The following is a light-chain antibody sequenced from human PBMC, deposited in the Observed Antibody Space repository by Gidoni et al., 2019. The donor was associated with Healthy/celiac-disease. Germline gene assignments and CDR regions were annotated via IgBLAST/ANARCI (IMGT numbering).Light chain of an antibody. Sequence: VVLTQSPATLSWSPGERATLSCTASQSVDGYLSLYQQKPGPPPRLLIYDASNRANDIPARFSGSWSGTDFTLTISSLEPEDFAVYYCQQRSNWLFTFGPGTKVDIK. J-gene: IGKJ3*01. V-gene: IGKV3-11*01. CDR1: QSVDGY. CDR3: QQRSNWLFT. CDR2: DAS.